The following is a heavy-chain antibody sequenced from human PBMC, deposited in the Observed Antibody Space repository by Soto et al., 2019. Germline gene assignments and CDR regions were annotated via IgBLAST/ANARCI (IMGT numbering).Heavy chain of an antibody. J-gene: IGHJ6*02. CDR1: GFTVSSNY. CDR2: IYSGGST. Sequence: HPGGSLRLSCAAPGFTVSSNYMSWVRQAPGKGLEWVSVIYSGGSTYYADSVKGRFTISRDNSKNTLYLQMNSLRAEDTAGEDCASDMVRGMDAWGQGTTVTVAS. CDR3: ASDMVRGMDA. D-gene: IGHD3-10*01. V-gene: IGHV3-66*01.